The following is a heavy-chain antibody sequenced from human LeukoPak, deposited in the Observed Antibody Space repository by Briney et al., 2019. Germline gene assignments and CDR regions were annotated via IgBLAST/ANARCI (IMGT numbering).Heavy chain of an antibody. V-gene: IGHV1-2*02. CDR3: ARDPDYAGHGRVNY. J-gene: IGHJ4*02. Sequence: ASVKVSCNASGYTFTGYYMQWVRQAPGEGLEWMGWINPNSGGTNYAEKFQGSVTMTRDPSISTAYMELSRLRSDDTAVYYCARDPDYAGHGRVNYWGQGNLVTVSS. D-gene: IGHD4-23*01. CDR1: GYTFTGYY. CDR2: INPNSGGT.